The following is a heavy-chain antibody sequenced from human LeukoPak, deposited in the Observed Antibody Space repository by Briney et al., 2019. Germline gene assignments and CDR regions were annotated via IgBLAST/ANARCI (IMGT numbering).Heavy chain of an antibody. CDR1: GGSFSGYY. J-gene: IGHJ4*02. CDR3: ARGLRKTDGSGWYGGYYFDY. Sequence: SETLSLTCAVYGGSFSGYYWSWIRQPPGKGLEWIGEINHSGSTNYNPSLKSRVTISVDTSKNQFSLKLSSVTAADTAVYYCARGLRKTDGSGWYGGYYFDYWGQGTLVTVSS. D-gene: IGHD6-19*01. V-gene: IGHV4-34*01. CDR2: INHSGST.